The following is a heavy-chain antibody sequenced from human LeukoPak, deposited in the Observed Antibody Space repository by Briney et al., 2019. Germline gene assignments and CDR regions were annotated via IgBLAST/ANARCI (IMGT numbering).Heavy chain of an antibody. J-gene: IGHJ4*02. CDR2: VSFGGDT. CDR3: ARPSGYYDFWSGYPAFDY. Sequence: SETLSLTCTVSGASISSSRSYGAWIRQPPGKGLEWIASVSFGGDTYYNPSLKSRVTISVDTSKNMFSLRLTSVTAADTAVYYCARPSGYYDFWSGYPAFDYWGQGTLVTVSS. CDR1: GASISSSRSY. D-gene: IGHD3-3*01. V-gene: IGHV4-39*07.